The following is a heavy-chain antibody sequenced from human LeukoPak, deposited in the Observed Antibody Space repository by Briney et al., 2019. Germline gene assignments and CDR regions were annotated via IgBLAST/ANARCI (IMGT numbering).Heavy chain of an antibody. V-gene: IGHV4-34*01. CDR2: INPSGST. J-gene: IGHJ6*03. CDR3: AREKGYDDYVGGDYYYYYMDV. CDR1: GGSFSGYY. Sequence: SETLSLTCAVYGGSFSGYYWSWIRQPPGKGLEWIGEINPSGSTNYHPSLKSRITISVDTSKNQFSLKLSSVTAADTAVYYCAREKGYDDYVGGDYYYYYMDVWGKGTTVTISS. D-gene: IGHD4-17*01.